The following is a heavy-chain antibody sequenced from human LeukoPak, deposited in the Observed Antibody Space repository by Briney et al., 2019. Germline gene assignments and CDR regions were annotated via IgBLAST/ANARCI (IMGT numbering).Heavy chain of an antibody. CDR3: ARVRGAAGPRWFDP. D-gene: IGHD6-13*01. CDR2: INPIFGTA. Sequence: ASVKVSCKASGGTVNTDVFTWVRQAPGQGFEWMGGINPIFGTANFAQKLQGRVTVTTDESTSTVHMQLRGLRSEDTAIYYCARVRGAAGPRWFDPWGQGTLVTVSS. V-gene: IGHV1-69*05. J-gene: IGHJ5*02. CDR1: GGTVNTDV.